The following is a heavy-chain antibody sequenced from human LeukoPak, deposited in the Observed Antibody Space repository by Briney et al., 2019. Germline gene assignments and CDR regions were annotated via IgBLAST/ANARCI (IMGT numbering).Heavy chain of an antibody. J-gene: IGHJ2*01. CDR3: ANRGSIADWYFDL. CDR1: GGSISSYY. D-gene: IGHD6-6*01. CDR2: IYYSGST. V-gene: IGHV4-59*01. Sequence: NPSETLSLTCTVSGGSISSYYWSWIRQPPGKGLEWIGYIYYSGSTNYNPSLKSRVTISVDTSKNQFSLKLNSVTAADTAVYYCANRGSIADWYFDLWGRGTLVTVSS.